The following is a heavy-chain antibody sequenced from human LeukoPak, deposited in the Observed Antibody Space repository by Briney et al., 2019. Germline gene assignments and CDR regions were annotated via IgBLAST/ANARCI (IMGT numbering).Heavy chain of an antibody. CDR1: GGTFSSHA. Sequence: SVKVSCKASGGTFSSHAISWVRQAPGQGLEWMGRIIPIFSTANYAQKFQGRVTITADKSTSTAYMELSSLRSEDTAVYYCARDLRYYDSSGYLPWGQGTLVTVSS. J-gene: IGHJ5*02. CDR3: ARDLRYYDSSGYLP. V-gene: IGHV1-69*06. D-gene: IGHD3-22*01. CDR2: IIPIFSTA.